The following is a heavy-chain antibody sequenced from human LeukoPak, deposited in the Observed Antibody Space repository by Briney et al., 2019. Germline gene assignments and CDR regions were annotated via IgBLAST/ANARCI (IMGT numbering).Heavy chain of an antibody. D-gene: IGHD3-10*01. CDR2: ISSSGSTI. CDR3: ASTHGGSFDY. J-gene: IGHJ4*02. CDR1: GFTFSSYE. V-gene: IGHV3-48*03. Sequence: PGGSLRLSCAASGFTFSSYEMNWVRQAPGKGLEWVSYISSSGSTIYYADSVKGRFTISRDNAKNSLYLQMNSLRAEDTAVYYCASTHGGSFDYWGQGTLVTVPS.